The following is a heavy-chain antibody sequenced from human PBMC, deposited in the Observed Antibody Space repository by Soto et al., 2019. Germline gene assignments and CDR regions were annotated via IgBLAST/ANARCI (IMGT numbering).Heavy chain of an antibody. Sequence: QVQLVQSGAEVKKPGSSVKVSCKASGGTFSSYAISWVRQAPGQGLEWMGGLIPIFGTADYAQKFQGRVTITADESTSTGNMELSSLRSEDTAVYYWASHYDSSGYYYRGLDYWGQGTLVTVSS. D-gene: IGHD3-22*01. CDR3: ASHYDSSGYYYRGLDY. CDR2: LIPIFGTA. J-gene: IGHJ4*02. CDR1: GGTFSSYA. V-gene: IGHV1-69*12.